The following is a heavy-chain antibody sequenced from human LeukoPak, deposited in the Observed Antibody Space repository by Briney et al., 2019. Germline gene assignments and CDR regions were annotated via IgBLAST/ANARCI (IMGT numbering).Heavy chain of an antibody. CDR2: IYYSGST. J-gene: IGHJ6*04. D-gene: IGHD3-3*01. CDR3: ATRRESRFLEWLSDV. Sequence: KPSETLSLTCTVSGGSISSGDYYWSWIRQPPGKGLEWIGYIYYSGSTYYNLSLKSRVTISVDTSKNQFSLKLSSVTAADTAVYYCATRRESRFLEWLSDVWGKGTTVTVSS. CDR1: GGSISSGDYY. V-gene: IGHV4-30-4*08.